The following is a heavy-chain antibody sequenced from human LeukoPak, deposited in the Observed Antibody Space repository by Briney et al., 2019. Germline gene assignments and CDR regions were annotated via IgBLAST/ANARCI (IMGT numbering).Heavy chain of an antibody. CDR1: GFTFSCYA. V-gene: IGHV3-23*01. D-gene: IGHD1-26*01. CDR2: ISGSGGST. J-gene: IGHJ4*02. Sequence: PGASLRLSCAASGFTFSCYAMSWVRQAPGKGLEWVSAISGSGGSTYYADSVKGRFTISRDNSKNTLYLQMNSLRAEDTAVYYCAKAVGATLKALFDYWGQGTLVTVSS. CDR3: AKAVGATLKALFDY.